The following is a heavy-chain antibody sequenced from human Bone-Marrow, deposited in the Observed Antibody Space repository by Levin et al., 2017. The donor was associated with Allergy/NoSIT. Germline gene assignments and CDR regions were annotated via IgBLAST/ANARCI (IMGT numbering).Heavy chain of an antibody. CDR3: ARVGATVTTPGSWFYHGMDV. D-gene: IGHD4-17*01. CDR2: IGSSSSYI. V-gene: IGHV3-21*01. CDR1: GFTFSSYW. Sequence: PGGSLRLSCAASGFTFSSYWMHWVRQAPGKGLEWVASIGSSSSYIYYADSVKGRFTISRDNAKQSLHLQMNSLRAEDTAVYYCARVGATVTTPGSWFYHGMDVWGQGNTVTVSS. J-gene: IGHJ6*02.